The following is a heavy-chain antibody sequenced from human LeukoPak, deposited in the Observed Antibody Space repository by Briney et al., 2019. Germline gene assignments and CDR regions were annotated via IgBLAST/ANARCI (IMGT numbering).Heavy chain of an antibody. D-gene: IGHD2-15*01. J-gene: IGHJ4*02. CDR2: IRSKAYGWTT. CDR1: GFTFGDYA. Sequence: GGSLRLSCTASGFTFGDYAMSWFRQAPGKGLEGVGFIRSKAYGWTTEYAASVKGRFTISRDDSKSIAYLQMNSLKTEDTAVYYCTRTRNAVVVTYFDYWGQGTLVTVSS. V-gene: IGHV3-49*03. CDR3: TRTRNAVVVTYFDY.